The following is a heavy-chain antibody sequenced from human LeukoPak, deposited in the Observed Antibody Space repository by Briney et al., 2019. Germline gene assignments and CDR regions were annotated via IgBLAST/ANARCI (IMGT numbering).Heavy chain of an antibody. J-gene: IGHJ4*02. D-gene: IGHD2-2*01. V-gene: IGHV3-30*18. CDR2: ISYDGENK. CDR3: AKDVPAAYFDY. CDR1: AFDFSSYA. Sequence: GGSLRLSCAASAFDFSSYAVNWVRQAPGKGLEWVAVISYDGENKYYGDSVKGRFTISRDNSKNTLYLQMNSLRAEDTAVYYCAKDVPAAYFDYWGQGTLVTVSS.